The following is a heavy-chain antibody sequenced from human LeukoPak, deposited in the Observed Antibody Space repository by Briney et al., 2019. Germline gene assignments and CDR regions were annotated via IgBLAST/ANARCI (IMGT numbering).Heavy chain of an antibody. Sequence: GCSLRLSCAASGFTFSSYSMHWVHKAPGKGLERVPSISSSSSYIYYADSVQGRFTISRDNAKNSLYLQMNSLRAEDTAVYYWPRDGRIWYYYDSSGYYHGAFDIWGQRTMVTVSS. D-gene: IGHD3-22*01. CDR3: PRDGRIWYYYDSSGYYHGAFDI. CDR1: GFTFSSYS. CDR2: ISSSSSYI. V-gene: IGHV3-21*01. J-gene: IGHJ3*02.